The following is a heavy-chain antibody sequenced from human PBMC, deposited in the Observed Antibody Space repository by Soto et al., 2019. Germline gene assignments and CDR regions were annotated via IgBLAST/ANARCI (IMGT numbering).Heavy chain of an antibody. CDR1: GFTLSGSA. CDR2: IRTKANDYAT. Sequence: GSLKLSCAASGFTLSGSAIHWVRQASGKGPEWVGRIRTKANDYATAYGASVKGRFTISRDDSKNTAYLQMTNLKTEDTAVYYCAREGDCSGGSCYAKNYYYYYMDVWGKGTTVTVSS. D-gene: IGHD2-15*01. V-gene: IGHV3-73*01. J-gene: IGHJ6*03. CDR3: AREGDCSGGSCYAKNYYYYYMDV.